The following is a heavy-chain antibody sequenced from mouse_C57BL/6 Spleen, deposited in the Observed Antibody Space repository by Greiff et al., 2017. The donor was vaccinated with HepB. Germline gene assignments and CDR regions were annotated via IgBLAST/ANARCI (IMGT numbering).Heavy chain of an antibody. CDR1: GYTFTSYW. V-gene: IGHV1-7*01. J-gene: IGHJ2*01. Sequence: VQLQQSGAELAKPGASVKLSCKASGYTFTSYWMHWVKQRPGQGLEWIGYINPSSGYTKYNQKFKDKATLTADKSSSTAYMQLSSLTYEDSAVYYCAPIYYDYDEKGKNFDYWGQGTTLTVSS. CDR2: INPSSGYT. CDR3: APIYYDYDEKGKNFDY. D-gene: IGHD2-4*01.